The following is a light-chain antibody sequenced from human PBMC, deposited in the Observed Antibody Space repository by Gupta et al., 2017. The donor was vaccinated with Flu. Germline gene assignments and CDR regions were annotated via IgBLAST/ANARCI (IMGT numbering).Light chain of an antibody. CDR1: NIGSKS. V-gene: IGLV3-21*02. CDR3: QVRDSSSDQRV. CDR2: DDD. Sequence: SYVLTQPPSVSVAPGQTATITCGGNNIGSKSVHWYQQRPGQAPVLVVYDDDDRPSGIPERFSGSNSENTATLTISRVEVGDEADYYCQVRDSSSDQRVFGGGTKLTVL. J-gene: IGLJ3*02.